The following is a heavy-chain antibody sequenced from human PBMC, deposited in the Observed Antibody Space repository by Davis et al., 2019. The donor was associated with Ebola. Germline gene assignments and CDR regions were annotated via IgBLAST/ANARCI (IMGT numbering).Heavy chain of an antibody. CDR2: ISGSGGST. D-gene: IGHD2-15*01. V-gene: IGHV3-23*01. CDR1: GFTFSSYA. Sequence: GESLKISCAASGFTFSSYAMSWVRQAPGKGLEWVSAISGSGGSTYYADSVKGRFTISRDNSKNTLYLQMNSLRAEDTAVYYCTTTIVVVAATGYFDYWGQGTLVTVSS. J-gene: IGHJ4*02. CDR3: TTTIVVVAATGYFDY.